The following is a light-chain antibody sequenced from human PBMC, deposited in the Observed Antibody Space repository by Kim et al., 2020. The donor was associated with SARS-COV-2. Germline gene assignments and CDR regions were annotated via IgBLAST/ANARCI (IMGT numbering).Light chain of an antibody. V-gene: IGLV6-57*04. J-gene: IGLJ2*01. CDR2: EDN. CDR3: QSYDSSNVV. CDR1: SGSIASNY. Sequence: NFMLTQPHSVSESPGKTVTISCTRSSGSIASNYVQWYQQRPGSAPTTVIYEDNQRPSGVSDRFSGSIDSSSNSASLTISGLKTEDEADYYCQSYDSSNVVFGGGTQLTVL.